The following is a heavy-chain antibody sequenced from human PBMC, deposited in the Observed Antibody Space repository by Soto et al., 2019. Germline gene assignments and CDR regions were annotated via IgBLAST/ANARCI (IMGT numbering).Heavy chain of an antibody. CDR2: INPSGGST. Sequence: QVQLVQSGAEVKKPGASVKVSCKASGYTFTSYYMHWVRQAPGQGLEWMGIINPSGGSTSYAQKYQGRITMTRDTSTSTVYMELSSLRSEDTAVYYCARGGDWDGCSGGSCYDYWGQGTLVTVSS. CDR1: GYTFTSYY. D-gene: IGHD2-15*01. J-gene: IGHJ4*02. CDR3: ARGGDWDGCSGGSCYDY. V-gene: IGHV1-46*03.